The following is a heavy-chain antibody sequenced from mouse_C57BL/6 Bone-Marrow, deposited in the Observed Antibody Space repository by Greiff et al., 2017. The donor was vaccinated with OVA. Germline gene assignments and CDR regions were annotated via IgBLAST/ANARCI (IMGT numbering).Heavy chain of an antibody. Sequence: VQLQESGAELVKPGASVKLSCKASGYTFTSYWMHWVKQRPGQGLEWIGMIPPNSGSTNYNEKFKSKATLTVDKSSSTAYMQLSSLTSEDSAVYYCASLLRYFDDWGQGTTLTVSA. V-gene: IGHV1-64*01. CDR3: ASLLRYFDD. J-gene: IGHJ2*01. CDR1: GYTFTSYW. CDR2: IPPNSGST. D-gene: IGHD1-2*01.